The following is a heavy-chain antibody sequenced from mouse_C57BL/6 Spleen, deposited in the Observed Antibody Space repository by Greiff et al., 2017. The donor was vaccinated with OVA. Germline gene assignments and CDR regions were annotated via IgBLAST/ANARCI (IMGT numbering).Heavy chain of an antibody. CDR2: ICWDDDT. CDR1: GFSLSNFGMG. J-gene: IGHJ1*03. Sequence: QVTLKVSGPGILQPSQTLSLTCSFSGFSLSNFGMGVGWIRQPSGKGLEWLAHICWDDDTYYNPALKSRLTISKDTSKNQVFLKIANLDPADTATYYCARIPYYGSSESRYWYFDVWGTGTTVTGAS. CDR3: ARIPYYGSSESRYWYFDV. D-gene: IGHD1-1*01. V-gene: IGHV8-8*01.